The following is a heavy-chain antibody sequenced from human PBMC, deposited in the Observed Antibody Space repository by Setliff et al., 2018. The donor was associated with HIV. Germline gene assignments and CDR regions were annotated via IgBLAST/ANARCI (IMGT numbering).Heavy chain of an antibody. D-gene: IGHD2-21*01. CDR1: GGSISTGGYY. Sequence: SETLSLTCTVSGGSISTGGYYWSWVRQHPGKGLEWIGYIYNSGGTYYNPSLKSRITMSIDTSKNQFSLKLNSVTAADTAVYFCARASRWGSIPFDYGGQGTLVTVSS. CDR2: IYNSGGT. CDR3: ARASRWGSIPFDY. J-gene: IGHJ4*02. V-gene: IGHV4-31*03.